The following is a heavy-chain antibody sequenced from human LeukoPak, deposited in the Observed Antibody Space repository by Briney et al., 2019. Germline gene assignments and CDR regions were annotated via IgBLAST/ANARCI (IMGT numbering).Heavy chain of an antibody. J-gene: IGHJ3*02. Sequence: SVKVSCKASGGTFSSYAISWVRQAPGQGLEWMGGIIPIFGTDNYAHKFQGRGTITADDSPNTAFLELSSRNSGDTAVYYCARALLGRDWGSPVDAFDIWGQGTMVTVSS. CDR1: GGTFSSYA. CDR2: IIPIFGTD. D-gene: IGHD7-27*01. V-gene: IGHV1-69*13. CDR3: ARALLGRDWGSPVDAFDI.